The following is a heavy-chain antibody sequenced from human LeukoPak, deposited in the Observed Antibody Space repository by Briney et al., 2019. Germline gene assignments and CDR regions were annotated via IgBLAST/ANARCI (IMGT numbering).Heavy chain of an antibody. J-gene: IGHJ6*03. CDR2: ISSSSSYI. D-gene: IGHD3-10*01. V-gene: IGHV3-21*01. CDR3: ARDPFSGGFGDYYYYYMDV. Sequence: GGSLRLSCAASGFTFSSYSMNRVRQAPGKGLEWVSCISSSSSYIYYADSVKGRFTISRDNAKNSLYLQMNSLRAEDTAVYYCARDPFSGGFGDYYYYYMDVWGKGTTVTVSS. CDR1: GFTFSSYS.